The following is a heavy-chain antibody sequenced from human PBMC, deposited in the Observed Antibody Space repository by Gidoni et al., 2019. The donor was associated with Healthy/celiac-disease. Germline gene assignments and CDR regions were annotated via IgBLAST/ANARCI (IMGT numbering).Heavy chain of an antibody. CDR1: GFTFSSYS. CDR3: ARSIEGVEVDY. CDR2: ISSSSSYI. Sequence: EVQLVESGGGLVKPGGSLRLSCAASGFTFSSYSMNWFRQAPGKGLECVSSISSSSSYIYYADSVKGRFTISRDNAKNSLYLQMNSLRAEDTAVYYCARSIEGVEVDYWGQGTLVTVSS. J-gene: IGHJ4*02. D-gene: IGHD2-15*01. V-gene: IGHV3-21*01.